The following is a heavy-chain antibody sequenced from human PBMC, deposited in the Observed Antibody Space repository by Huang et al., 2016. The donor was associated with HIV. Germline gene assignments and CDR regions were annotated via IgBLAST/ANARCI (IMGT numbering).Heavy chain of an antibody. CDR1: GFTFSNYG. Sequence: QEQLEKSGGGVVQPGRSLRLSCAASGFTFSNYGMHWVRQAPGKGLGWVAIIAYDGHKKYYADSVKGGFDISRDNSKNTLYLQMNDLKTEDTGVYYCVRALGGDDEADYWGQGTLVTVSS. CDR2: IAYDGHKK. V-gene: IGHV3-30*03. J-gene: IGHJ4*02. D-gene: IGHD2-21*02. CDR3: VRALGGDDEADY.